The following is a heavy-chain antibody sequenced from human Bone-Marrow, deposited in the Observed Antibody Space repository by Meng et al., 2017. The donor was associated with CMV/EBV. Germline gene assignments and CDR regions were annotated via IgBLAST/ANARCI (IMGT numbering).Heavy chain of an antibody. V-gene: IGHV4-38-2*02. J-gene: IGHJ3*02. Sequence: SETLSLTCTVSGYSISSGYYWGWIRQPPGKGLEWIGSIYHSGNSYYNPSLKSRGTISADTSKNQLSLKLISVTAADTAVYYCARTNYGRLRDAFDIWGQGTMVTVSS. CDR1: GYSISSGYY. D-gene: IGHD1-26*01. CDR2: IYHSGNS. CDR3: ARTNYGRLRDAFDI.